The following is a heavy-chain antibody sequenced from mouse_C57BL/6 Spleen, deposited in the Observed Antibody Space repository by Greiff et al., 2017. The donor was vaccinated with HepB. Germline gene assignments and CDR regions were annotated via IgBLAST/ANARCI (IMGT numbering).Heavy chain of an antibody. CDR1: GFTFSSYA. D-gene: IGHD1-1*01. CDR2: ISSGGDYI. Sequence: DVMLVESGEGLVKPGGSLKLSCAASGFTFSSYAMSWVRQTPEKRLEWVAYISSGGDYIYYADTVKGRFTISRDNARNTLYLQMSSLKSEDTAMYYCTRAYYYGSSPPFAYWGQGTLVTVSA. CDR3: TRAYYYGSSPPFAY. J-gene: IGHJ3*01. V-gene: IGHV5-9-1*02.